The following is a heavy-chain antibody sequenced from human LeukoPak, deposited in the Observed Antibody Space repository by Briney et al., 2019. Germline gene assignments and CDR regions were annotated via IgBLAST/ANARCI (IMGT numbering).Heavy chain of an antibody. J-gene: IGHJ4*02. CDR2: ISSSSSYI. Sequence: RSGGSLRLSCAASGFTFSSYSMNWVRQAPGKGLEWVSSISSSSSYIYYADSVKGRFTTSRDNAKNSLYLQMNSLRAEDTAVYYCARDRGFWSGIPGVYYGSGSSYYFDYWGQGTLVTVSS. D-gene: IGHD3-10*01. V-gene: IGHV3-21*01. CDR3: ARDRGFWSGIPGVYYGSGSSYYFDY. CDR1: GFTFSSYS.